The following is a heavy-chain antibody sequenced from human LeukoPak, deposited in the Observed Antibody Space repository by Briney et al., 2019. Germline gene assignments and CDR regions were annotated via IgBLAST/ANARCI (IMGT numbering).Heavy chain of an antibody. CDR1: GGSISSSNW. J-gene: IGHJ5*02. V-gene: IGHV4-4*02. CDR2: IYHSGST. CDR3: ARAGVVSIAQGDPSTYNWFDP. Sequence: SETLSLTCAVSGGSISSSNWWSWVRQPPGKGLEWIGEIYHSGSTNYNPSLKSRVTISVDKSKNQFSLKLSSVTAAGTAVYYCARAGVVSIAQGDPSTYNWFDPWGQGTLVTVSS. D-gene: IGHD6-6*01.